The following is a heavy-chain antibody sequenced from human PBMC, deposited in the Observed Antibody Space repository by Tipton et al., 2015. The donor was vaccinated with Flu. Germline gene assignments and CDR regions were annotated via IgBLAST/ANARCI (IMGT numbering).Heavy chain of an antibody. D-gene: IGHD3-16*02. CDR3: AREPRGGFGGVIGPYYYYGMDV. CDR1: GYTFTSYG. Sequence: QLVQSGAEVKKPGASVKVSCKASGYTFTSYGISWVRQAPGQGLEWMGWISAYNGNTNYAQKLQGRVTMTTDTSTSTAYMELRSLRSDDTAVYYCAREPRGGFGGVIGPYYYYGMDVWGQGTTVTVSS. CDR2: ISAYNGNT. V-gene: IGHV1-18*01. J-gene: IGHJ6*02.